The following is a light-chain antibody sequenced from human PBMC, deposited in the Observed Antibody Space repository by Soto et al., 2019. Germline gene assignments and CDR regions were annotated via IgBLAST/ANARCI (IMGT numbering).Light chain of an antibody. CDR3: MQRMKFPLT. J-gene: IGKJ4*01. CDR2: MLS. V-gene: IGKV2-40*01. CDR1: QSLFDRDDDKTY. Sequence: IVLTQAPLSLPVIPGEAASISCKSSQSLFDRDDDKTYLDWYLQRPGQSPQLLIYMLSHRASGVPDRFSGGGSDTDFTLKISRVEPEDVGVYYCMQRMKFPLTFGGVTKVEIK.